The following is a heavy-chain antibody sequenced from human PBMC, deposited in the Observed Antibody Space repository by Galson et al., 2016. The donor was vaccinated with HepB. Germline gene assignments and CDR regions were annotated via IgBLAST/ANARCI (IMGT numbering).Heavy chain of an antibody. CDR1: GITFSSHG. V-gene: IGHV3-33*06. Sequence: SLRLSCAASGITFSSHGMHWVRQAPGKGLEWVAIIWYDGSKKYYADSVKGRFTISRDNSKNTLYLQMNSLRVEDTAFDYCAKDRNDWSFDYWGQGTLVTVSS. CDR2: IWYDGSKK. J-gene: IGHJ4*02. D-gene: IGHD3-9*01. CDR3: AKDRNDWSFDY.